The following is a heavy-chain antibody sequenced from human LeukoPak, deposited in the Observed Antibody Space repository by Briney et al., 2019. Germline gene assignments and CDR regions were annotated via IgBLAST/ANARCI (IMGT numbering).Heavy chain of an antibody. D-gene: IGHD1-26*01. CDR2: ISSSGRSI. J-gene: IGHJ3*02. Sequence: PGGSPRLSCAASGFTLSNYEMNWVPQAPGKGREWLSYISSSGRSIYYAASVNGRFTISRDNAKNSLSLQMNSLRSEDTAVYYCARDRDGSYYYDAFDIWGQGTMVTVSS. V-gene: IGHV3-48*03. CDR3: ARDRDGSYYYDAFDI. CDR1: GFTLSNYE.